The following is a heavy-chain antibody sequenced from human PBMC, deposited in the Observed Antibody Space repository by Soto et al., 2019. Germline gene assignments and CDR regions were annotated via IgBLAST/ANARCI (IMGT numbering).Heavy chain of an antibody. J-gene: IGHJ6*02. Sequence: PSETLSLTCTVSGGSISSYYWSWIRQRPRKGLEWIGYIYYSGSTNYNPSLKSRVTISVDTSKNQFSLKLSSVTAADTAVYYCARARWLQFSDYYGMDVWGQGTTVTVSS. CDR3: ARARWLQFSDYYGMDV. V-gene: IGHV4-59*01. CDR2: IYYSGST. D-gene: IGHD5-12*01. CDR1: GGSISSYY.